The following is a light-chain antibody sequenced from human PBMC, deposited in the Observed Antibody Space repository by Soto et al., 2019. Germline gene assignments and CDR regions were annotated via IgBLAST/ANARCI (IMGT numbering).Light chain of an antibody. CDR1: ENVRTF. J-gene: IGKJ1*01. CDR3: QQHSHWPPWT. CDR2: GAS. Sequence: EVVLTQSPAPLSLSPGERATLSCRASENVRTFVDWYQHKPGQAPRLLIYGASNRATGIPARFSGSGSGTDFTLTISDLEPEDFAVYYWQQHSHWPPWTFGQGTRVEIQ. V-gene: IGKV3-11*01.